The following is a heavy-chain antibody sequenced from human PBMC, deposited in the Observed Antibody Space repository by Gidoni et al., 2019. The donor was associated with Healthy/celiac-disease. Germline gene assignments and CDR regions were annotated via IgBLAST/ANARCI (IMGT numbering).Heavy chain of an antibody. CDR1: GFTFSTAW. D-gene: IGHD4-17*01. Sequence: EVQLVESGGGLVKPGGSLRLSCAASGFTFSTAWMNWVRQAPGKGLEWVGRIKSKTDGGTTDYAAPVKGRFTISRDDSKNTLYLQMNSLKTEDTAVYYCTTVTTVVTVGVFRWGQGTLVTVSS. CDR2: IKSKTDGGTT. CDR3: TTVTTVVTVGVFR. J-gene: IGHJ4*02. V-gene: IGHV3-15*07.